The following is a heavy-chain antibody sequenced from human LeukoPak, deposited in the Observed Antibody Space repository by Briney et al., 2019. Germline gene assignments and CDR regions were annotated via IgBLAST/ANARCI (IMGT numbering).Heavy chain of an antibody. J-gene: IGHJ4*02. CDR1: GFTFSSYA. V-gene: IGHV3-23*01. CDR3: AKGDYGESKFDY. CDR2: ISGSGGST. D-gene: IGHD4-17*01. Sequence: GGPLRLSCAASGFTFSSYAMSWVRQAPGKGLEWVSAISGSGGSTYYADSVKGRFTISRDNSKNTLYLQMNSLRAEDTAVYYCAKGDYGESKFDYWGQGTLVTVSS.